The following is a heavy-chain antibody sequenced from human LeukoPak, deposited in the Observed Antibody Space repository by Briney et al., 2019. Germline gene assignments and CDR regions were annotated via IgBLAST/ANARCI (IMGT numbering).Heavy chain of an antibody. Sequence: GGSLRLSCAASGFTFSSYEMNWVRQAPGKGLKWVSYISTSGSAIYYADSVKGRFTISRDNAKNSLYLQMNSLRAEDTAVYYCARVGPILTSHYDDWGQGTLVTVSS. CDR2: ISTSGSAI. V-gene: IGHV3-48*03. D-gene: IGHD3-9*01. J-gene: IGHJ4*02. CDR1: GFTFSSYE. CDR3: ARVGPILTSHYDD.